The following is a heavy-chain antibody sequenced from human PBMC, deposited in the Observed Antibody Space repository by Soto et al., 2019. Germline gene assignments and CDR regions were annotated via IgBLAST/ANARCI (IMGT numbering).Heavy chain of an antibody. CDR3: ARRERAAGTDWWFDP. V-gene: IGHV4-39*01. D-gene: IGHD6-13*01. CDR1: GGSISSSSFH. J-gene: IGHJ5*02. Sequence: QLQLQESGPGLVKPSETLSLTCTVSGGSISSSSFHWGWIRQPPGKGLEWIGSIYYSGSTYYSPSLKCRVTIPVDTSKNQFSLKLSSVTAADTAVYYCARRERAAGTDWWFDPWGQGTLVTVSS. CDR2: IYYSGST.